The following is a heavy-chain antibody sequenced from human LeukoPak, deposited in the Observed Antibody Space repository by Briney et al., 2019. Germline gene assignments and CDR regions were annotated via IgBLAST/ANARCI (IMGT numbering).Heavy chain of an antibody. CDR1: GFTFSSYA. D-gene: IGHD2-2*01. Sequence: GGSLRLSCAASGFTFSSYAMHWVRQAPGKGLEWVAVISYDGSNKYYADSVKGRFTISRDNSKNTLYLQMNSPRAEDTAVYYCAREGDEYCSSTSCYGEIDYWGQGTLVTVSS. CDR3: AREGDEYCSSTSCYGEIDY. V-gene: IGHV3-30-3*01. CDR2: ISYDGSNK. J-gene: IGHJ4*02.